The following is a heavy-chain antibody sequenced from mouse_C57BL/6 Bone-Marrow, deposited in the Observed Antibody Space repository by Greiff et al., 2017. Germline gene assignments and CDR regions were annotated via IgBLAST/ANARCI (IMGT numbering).Heavy chain of an antibody. J-gene: IGHJ3*01. CDR2: IYPGDGDT. CDR1: GYAFSSSW. D-gene: IGHD3-2*02. V-gene: IGHV1-82*01. Sequence: QVQLQQSGPELVKPGASVTISCKASGYAFSSSWMNWVKQRPGKGLEWIGRIYPGDGDTNYNGKFKGKATLTADKSSSTAYMQLSSLTSEDAAVYFCAGGPAQRFAYWGQGTLVTVSA. CDR3: AGGPAQRFAY.